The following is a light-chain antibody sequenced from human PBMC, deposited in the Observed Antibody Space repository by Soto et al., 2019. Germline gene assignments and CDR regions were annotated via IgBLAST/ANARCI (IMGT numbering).Light chain of an antibody. CDR2: RAS. Sequence: DIPLTQSPSTLSASVGDRVTITCRASRNVNTWVAWYQQKPGKAPNLLIYRASTLETGVPSRFSGSGSGTEFTLTISSLQTDDFATYFCQQYQSYSSFAGGTKVEIK. J-gene: IGKJ4*01. V-gene: IGKV1-5*01. CDR3: QQYQSYSS. CDR1: RNVNTW.